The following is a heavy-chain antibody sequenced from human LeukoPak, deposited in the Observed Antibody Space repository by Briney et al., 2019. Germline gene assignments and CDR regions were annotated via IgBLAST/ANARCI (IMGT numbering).Heavy chain of an antibody. CDR2: IIPIFGTA. Sequence: SVKVSCKASGGTFSSYAISWVRQAPGQGLEWMGGIIPIFGTANYAQKFQGRVTITADESTSTAYMELSSLRSEDTAVYYFARTQAYDILTGYPDGDAFDIWGQGTMVTVSS. V-gene: IGHV1-69*13. CDR1: GGTFSSYA. CDR3: ARTQAYDILTGYPDGDAFDI. J-gene: IGHJ3*02. D-gene: IGHD3-9*01.